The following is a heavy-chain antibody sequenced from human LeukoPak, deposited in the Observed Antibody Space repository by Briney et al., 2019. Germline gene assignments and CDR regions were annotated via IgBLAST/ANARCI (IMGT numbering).Heavy chain of an antibody. CDR2: ISGSGGTT. D-gene: IGHD6-13*01. CDR1: GFSFSSHA. CDR3: AKAAGSSSWYWGSDY. V-gene: IGHV3-23*01. J-gene: IGHJ4*02. Sequence: GGSLRLSCAASGFSFSSHAMSWVRQAPGKGLGWVSGISGSGGTTYYADSVKGRFTISRDNSKNTLYLQMNSLRAEDTAVYYCAKAAGSSSWYWGSDYWGQGTLVTVSS.